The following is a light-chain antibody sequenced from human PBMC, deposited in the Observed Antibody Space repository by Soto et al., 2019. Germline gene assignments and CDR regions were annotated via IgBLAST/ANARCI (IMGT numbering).Light chain of an antibody. CDR2: GAS. V-gene: IGKV3-20*01. Sequence: EIVLTQSPGFLSLSPGERATLSCRASQSVDSSFFAWYQQKPGQAPRLLIYGASKRATGIPDRFSGSGSGTDFTLTISRLEPEDFAVYSCQQYVSSVTFGQGTKVEIK. J-gene: IGKJ1*01. CDR3: QQYVSSVT. CDR1: QSVDSSF.